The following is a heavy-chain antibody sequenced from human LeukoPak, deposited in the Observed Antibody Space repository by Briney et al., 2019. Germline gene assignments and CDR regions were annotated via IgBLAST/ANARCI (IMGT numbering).Heavy chain of an antibody. CDR2: SNSDGKTT. D-gene: IGHD3-10*01. Sequence: GSLRLSCAAAGFTFSSYWMYWARPAPGKGLVWVSRSNSDGKTTNYADSVKGRLTLPRDNAKHTLYLQMDSLRAEDTAVYYCTSDIPLPRGGRRDYWGQGTLVTVSA. V-gene: IGHV3-74*01. J-gene: IGHJ4*02. CDR3: TSDIPLPRGGRRDY. CDR1: GFTFSSYW.